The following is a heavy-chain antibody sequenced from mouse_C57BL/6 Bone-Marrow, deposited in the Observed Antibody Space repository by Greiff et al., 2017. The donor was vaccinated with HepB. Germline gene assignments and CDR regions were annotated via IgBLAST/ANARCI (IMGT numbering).Heavy chain of an antibody. J-gene: IGHJ2*01. V-gene: IGHV3-6*01. CDR2: ISYDGSN. CDR3: ARGVFDY. CDR1: GYSITSGYY. Sequence: EVKLQESGPGLEKPSQSLSLTCSVTGYSITSGYYWNWIRQFPGNKLEWMGYISYDGSNNYNPSLKNRISITRDTSKNQFFLKLNSVTTEDTATYYCARGVFDYWGQGTTLTVSS.